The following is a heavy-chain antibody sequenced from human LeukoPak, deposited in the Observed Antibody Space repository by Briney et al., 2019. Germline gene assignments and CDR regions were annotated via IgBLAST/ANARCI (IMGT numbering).Heavy chain of an antibody. Sequence: GGSLRLSCAASGFTFSSYAMTWVRQAPGKGLEWVSAISGSGGNPYYADSVKGRFTISRDNSKNTQYLQMNSLRAEDTAVYYCAKIVMWGRNWFDPWGQGTLVTVSA. D-gene: IGHD1-26*01. J-gene: IGHJ5*02. CDR2: ISGSGGNP. V-gene: IGHV3-23*01. CDR3: AKIVMWGRNWFDP. CDR1: GFTFSSYA.